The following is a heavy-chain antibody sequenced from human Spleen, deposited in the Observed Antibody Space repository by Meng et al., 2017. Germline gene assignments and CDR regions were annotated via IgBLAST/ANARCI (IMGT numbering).Heavy chain of an antibody. J-gene: IGHJ3*01. D-gene: IGHD3-10*01. CDR3: VRETTMVRGLIVDGTVFDL. CDR1: GFTFSDYE. V-gene: IGHV3-48*03. CDR2: ISRSAGLI. Sequence: GESLKISCAVSGFTFSDYEMNWVRQAPGKGLEWVSYISRSAGLIYYGDSVRGRFTISRDNAKNSLYLQMNSLSAEDTAVYFCVRETTMVRGLIVDGTVFDLWGQGTMVTVSS.